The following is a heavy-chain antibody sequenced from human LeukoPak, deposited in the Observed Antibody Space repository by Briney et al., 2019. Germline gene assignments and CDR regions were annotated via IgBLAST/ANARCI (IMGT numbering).Heavy chain of an antibody. CDR1: GGSISSYY. J-gene: IGHJ4*02. CDR2: IYDIGNT. Sequence: KPSETLSLTCTVSGGSISSYYWSWVRQPPGKGLEWIGCIYDIGNTNYNPSLKSRVTISVDTSKNQFSLKLSSVTAADTAVYYCARDGYNSPVNYWGQGTLVTVSS. V-gene: IGHV4-59*12. D-gene: IGHD5-24*01. CDR3: ARDGYNSPVNY.